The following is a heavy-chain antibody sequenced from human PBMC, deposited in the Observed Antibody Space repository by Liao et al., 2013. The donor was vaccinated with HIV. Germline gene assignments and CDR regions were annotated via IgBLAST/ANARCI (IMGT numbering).Heavy chain of an antibody. V-gene: IGHV4-34*01. CDR1: GGSFSGYY. J-gene: IGHJ4*02. CDR2: YNHSGST. CDR3: ARGFRLRLGLVDY. Sequence: QVQLQQWGAGLLKPSETLSLTCAVYGGSFSGYYWSWIRQPPGKGRGVDWGKYNHSGSTNYNPSLKSRVTISVDTSKNQFSLKLSSVTAADTAVYYCARGFRLRLGLVDYWGQGTLVTVSS. D-gene: IGHD3-16*01.